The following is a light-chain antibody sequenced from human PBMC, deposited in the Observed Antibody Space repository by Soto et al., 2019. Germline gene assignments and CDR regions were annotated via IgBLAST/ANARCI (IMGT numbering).Light chain of an antibody. V-gene: IGKV3-15*01. CDR2: GAS. CDR1: QSVSSN. J-gene: IGKJ4*01. CDR3: QQYNNCPPLT. Sequence: EIVMTQSPATLSVSPGERATLSCRASQSVSSNLAWYQQKPGQAPRLLIYGASTRATGIPARFSGSGSGTEFTLTISSLQSEDFAVCDCQQYNNCPPLTFGGGTKVEIK.